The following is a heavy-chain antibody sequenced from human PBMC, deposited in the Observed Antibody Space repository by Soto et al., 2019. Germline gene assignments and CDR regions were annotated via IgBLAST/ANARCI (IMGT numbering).Heavy chain of an antibody. V-gene: IGHV3-48*03. D-gene: IGHD2-21*02. J-gene: IGHJ4*02. CDR2: IISSGINI. CDR1: RFTFSRFA. Sequence: PGGTLRPSCATSRFTFSRFAMNWVRQSPGKGVEWVSVIISSGINIYYSTSVKGRFTISRDNAKNSLSLQMNSLTDEDTAIYYCASEALCGADCYFFEYWGAGTLVT. CDR3: ASEALCGADCYFFEY.